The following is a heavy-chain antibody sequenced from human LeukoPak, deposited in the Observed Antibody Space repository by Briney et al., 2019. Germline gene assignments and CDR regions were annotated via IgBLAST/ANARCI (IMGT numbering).Heavy chain of an antibody. CDR1: GYTFSSYG. CDR2: VSAYNGDT. J-gene: IGHJ5*02. V-gene: IGHV1-18*01. D-gene: IGHD3-9*01. CDR3: ARGILADDIMTGP. Sequence: ASVKVSCKTSGYTFSSYGITWVRQAPGQGLEWMGWVSAYNGDTKYAQELQDRVTMTTDTSTTTAYMELRSLRSDDTAVYYCARGILADDIMTGPWGQGTRVTVSS.